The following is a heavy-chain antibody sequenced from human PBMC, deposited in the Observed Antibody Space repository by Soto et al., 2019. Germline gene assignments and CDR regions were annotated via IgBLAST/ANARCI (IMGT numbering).Heavy chain of an antibody. V-gene: IGHV1-18*01. CDR2: NSAYNGNT. D-gene: IGHD3-10*01. Sequence: ASVKVSCKASGYTFTSYGISCVRQAPGQGLEWMGWNSAYNGNTNYAQKLQGRVTMTTDTSTSTAYMELRSLRSDDTAVYYCARDRSGAMVRGVIYDYWGQGTLVTVSS. CDR3: ARDRSGAMVRGVIYDY. CDR1: GYTFTSYG. J-gene: IGHJ4*02.